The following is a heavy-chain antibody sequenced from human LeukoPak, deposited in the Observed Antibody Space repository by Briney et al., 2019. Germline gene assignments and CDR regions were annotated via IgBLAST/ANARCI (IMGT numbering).Heavy chain of an antibody. CDR2: ISSSSSTI. D-gene: IGHD3-9*01. CDR1: GFTFSSYS. J-gene: IGHJ4*02. Sequence: PAGSLRLSCAASGFTFSSYSMNWVRQAPGKGLEWASYISSSSSTIYYADSVKVRFTISRDNAKNSLYLQMNSLRAEDTAVYYCATLTTGGYWGQGTLVTVSS. V-gene: IGHV3-48*01. CDR3: ATLTTGGY.